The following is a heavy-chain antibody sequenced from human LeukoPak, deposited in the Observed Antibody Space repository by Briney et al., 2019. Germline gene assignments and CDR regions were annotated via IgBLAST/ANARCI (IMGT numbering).Heavy chain of an antibody. CDR2: TKQDGSLQ. Sequence: PGGSLRLSCAASGFTFSSYSMNWVRQAPGKGLEWVANTKQDGSLQHYGDSVKGRFTISRDNAKNSLYLQMNNLRAEDTALYYCATSYDSSGCDWGQRTLVTVSS. CDR3: ATSYDSSGCD. V-gene: IGHV3-7*01. CDR1: GFTFSSYS. J-gene: IGHJ4*02. D-gene: IGHD3-22*01.